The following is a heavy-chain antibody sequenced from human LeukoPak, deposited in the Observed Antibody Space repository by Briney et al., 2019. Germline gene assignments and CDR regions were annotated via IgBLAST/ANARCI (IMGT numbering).Heavy chain of an antibody. D-gene: IGHD5-18*01. CDR3: ARNAAIQLWLSPYYYYMDV. V-gene: IGHV4-59*12. J-gene: IGHJ6*03. CDR2: LYYSGST. CDR1: GGSISRYY. Sequence: PSETLSLTCTVSGGSISRYYWTWIRQPPGKGLEWIGYLYYSGSTIYNPSLKSRVTISVDTSKNQFSLKLSSVTAADTAVYYCARNAAIQLWLSPYYYYMDVWGKGTTVTISS.